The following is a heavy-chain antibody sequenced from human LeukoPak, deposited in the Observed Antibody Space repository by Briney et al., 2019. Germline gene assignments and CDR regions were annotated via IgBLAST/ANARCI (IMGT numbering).Heavy chain of an antibody. J-gene: IGHJ6*02. D-gene: IGHD4-23*01. CDR2: LNPNTLVT. V-gene: IGHV1-2*02. CDR3: ARKDGGRDGMDV. Sequence: ASVKVSCRASGYTFTNYYMHWVRQAPGQGLEWMGWLNPNTLVTKYAQHFQGRVSMTWDTSISTGYMDLHSLTSDDTAVYYCARKDGGRDGMDVWGQGTTVTVSS. CDR1: GYTFTNYY.